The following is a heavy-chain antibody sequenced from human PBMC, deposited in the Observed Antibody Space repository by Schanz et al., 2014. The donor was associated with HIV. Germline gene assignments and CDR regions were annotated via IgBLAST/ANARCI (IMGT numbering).Heavy chain of an antibody. CDR3: ARGVVGATTDVFDY. V-gene: IGHV1-69*01. D-gene: IGHD1-26*01. J-gene: IGHJ4*02. CDR1: GYNFTSYD. CDR2: IIPIFGTA. Sequence: QVQLVQSGAEVKKPGASVKVSCKASGYNFTSYDISWVRQAPGQGLEWMGGIIPIFGTANYAQKFQGRVTIIADESTSTAYMELRSLRSDDTALYYCARGVVGATTDVFDYWGQGSLVIVSS.